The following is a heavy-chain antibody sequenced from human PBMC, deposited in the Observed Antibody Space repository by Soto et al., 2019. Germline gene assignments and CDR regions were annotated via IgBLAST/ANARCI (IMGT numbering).Heavy chain of an antibody. Sequence: SETLSLTCTVSGGSISSYYWSWIRQPAGKGLEWIGRIYTSGSTNYNPSLKSRVTMSVDTSKNQFSLKLSSVTAADTAVYYCAREPGYYDGSGYRTGYYYYGMDVWGQGTTVTVSS. J-gene: IGHJ6*02. CDR1: GGSISSYY. D-gene: IGHD3-22*01. CDR3: AREPGYYDGSGYRTGYYYYGMDV. V-gene: IGHV4-4*07. CDR2: IYTSGST.